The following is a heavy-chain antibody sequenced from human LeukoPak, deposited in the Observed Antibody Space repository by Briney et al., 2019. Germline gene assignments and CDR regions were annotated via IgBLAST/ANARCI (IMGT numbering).Heavy chain of an antibody. Sequence: ASVKVSCKASGYTFTSYDINWVRQATGQGLEWMGWMNPNSGNTGYAQKFQGRVTMTTDTSTSTAYMELRSLRSDDTAVYYCARDGATVTKWGGHWGQGTLVTVSS. J-gene: IGHJ4*02. CDR3: ARDGATVTKWGGH. D-gene: IGHD4-17*01. CDR1: GYTFTSYD. CDR2: MNPNSGNT. V-gene: IGHV1-8*01.